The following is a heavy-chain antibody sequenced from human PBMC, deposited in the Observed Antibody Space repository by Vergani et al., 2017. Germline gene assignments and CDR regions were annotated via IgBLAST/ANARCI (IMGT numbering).Heavy chain of an antibody. CDR3: ARARRGEPSDY. Sequence: QLQLQESGPGLVKPSETLSLTCTVSGGSISSSSYYWGWIRQPPGKGLEWIGSIYYSGSTYYNPSLKSRVTISVDTSKNQFSLKLSSVTAADTAVYYCARARRGEPSDYWGQGTLVTVSS. D-gene: IGHD3-16*01. CDR1: GGSISSSSYY. J-gene: IGHJ4*02. CDR2: IYYSGST. V-gene: IGHV4-39*07.